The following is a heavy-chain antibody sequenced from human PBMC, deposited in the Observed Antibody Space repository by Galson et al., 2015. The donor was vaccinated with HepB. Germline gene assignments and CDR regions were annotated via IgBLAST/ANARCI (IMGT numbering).Heavy chain of an antibody. J-gene: IGHJ5*02. V-gene: IGHV1-69*10. CDR1: GGTFSSYA. CDR2: IIPILGIA. Sequence: SVKVSCKASGGTFSSYAISWVRQAPGQGLEWMGGIIPILGIANYAQKFQGRVTITADKSTSTAYMELSSLRSEDTAVYYCARVGGIGACSGGSCSSPWGQGTLVTVSS. D-gene: IGHD2-15*01. CDR3: ARVGGIGACSGGSCSSP.